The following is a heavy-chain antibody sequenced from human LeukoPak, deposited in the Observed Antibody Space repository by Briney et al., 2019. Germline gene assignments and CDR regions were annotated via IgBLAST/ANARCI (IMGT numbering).Heavy chain of an antibody. V-gene: IGHV4-4*07. D-gene: IGHD3-3*01. Sequence: LETLSLTCTVSGGSISSYYWSWIRQPAGKGLEWIGRIYTSGSTNYNPSLKSRVTMSVDTSKNQFSLKLSSVTAADTAVYYCARDRVLEWLLYDDYYYYMDVWGKGTTVTVSS. CDR2: IYTSGST. J-gene: IGHJ6*03. CDR3: ARDRVLEWLLYDDYYYYMDV. CDR1: GGSISSYY.